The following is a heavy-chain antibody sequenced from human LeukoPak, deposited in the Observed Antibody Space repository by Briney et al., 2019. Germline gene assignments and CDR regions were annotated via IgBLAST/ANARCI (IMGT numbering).Heavy chain of an antibody. CDR2: LKSDGITT. CDR1: GFTLNHYW. J-gene: IGHJ4*02. Sequence: LAGGSLRLSCTASGFTLNHYWMHRVRQVPGKGLVWVSLLKSDGITTSYADFVKGRFTITRDDARNTLFLEMNSLRGDDTAVYYCARDGSGTLPFDSWGQGTLVTVSS. V-gene: IGHV3-74*01. CDR3: ARDGSGTLPFDS. D-gene: IGHD1-26*01.